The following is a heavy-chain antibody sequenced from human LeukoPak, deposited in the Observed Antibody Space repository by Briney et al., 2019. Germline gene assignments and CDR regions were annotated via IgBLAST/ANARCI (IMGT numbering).Heavy chain of an antibody. V-gene: IGHV4-59*01. D-gene: IGHD3-10*01. CDR2: IYYSGST. CDR1: GGSISSYY. J-gene: IGHJ6*03. Sequence: PSETLPLTCTVSGGSISSYYWSWIRQPPGKGLEWIGYIYYSGSTNYNPSLKSRVTISVDTSKNQFSLKLSSVTAADTAVYYCARVGGYGSGSYMYMDVWGKGTTVTVSS. CDR3: ARVGGYGSGSYMYMDV.